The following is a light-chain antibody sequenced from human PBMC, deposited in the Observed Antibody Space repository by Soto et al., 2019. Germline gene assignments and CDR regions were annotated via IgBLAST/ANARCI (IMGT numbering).Light chain of an antibody. Sequence: EIVLTQSPGTLSLSPGERATLSCRASQSVSSSYLAWYQLKPRQAPRLLIYGASSRANGIPDRFSGSGSGTDFTLTISRLEAEDFALYYCQQYGSSSLTFGGGAKVEIK. J-gene: IGKJ4*01. CDR1: QSVSSSY. CDR3: QQYGSSSLT. V-gene: IGKV3-20*01. CDR2: GAS.